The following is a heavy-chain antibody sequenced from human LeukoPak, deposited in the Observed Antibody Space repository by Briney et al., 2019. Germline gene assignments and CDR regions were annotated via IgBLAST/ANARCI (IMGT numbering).Heavy chain of an antibody. Sequence: GGSLRLSCAASGFTFSSYGMHWVRQAPGKGLEWVSSISSSSSYIYYADSVKGRFTISRDNAKNSLYLQMNSLRAEDTAVYYCARYDSSGYYFYWSQGTLVTVSS. CDR2: ISSSSSYI. V-gene: IGHV3-21*01. D-gene: IGHD3-22*01. CDR1: GFTFSSYG. J-gene: IGHJ4*02. CDR3: ARYDSSGYYFY.